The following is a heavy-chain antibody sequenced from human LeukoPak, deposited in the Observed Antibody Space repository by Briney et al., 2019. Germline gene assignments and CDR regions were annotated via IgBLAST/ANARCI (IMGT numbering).Heavy chain of an antibody. D-gene: IGHD6-13*01. J-gene: IGHJ4*02. CDR1: GFTFSTYS. CDR2: INCSGSNI. Sequence: PGGSLRLSCAASGFTFSTYSMNWVRQAPGKGLEWISDINCSGSNIYYADSVKGRFTVSRDNAKNSLYLQMNSLRAEDTAVYYCARPSSDWPQPRPFDYWGQGTLVTVSS. V-gene: IGHV3-48*04. CDR3: ARPSSDWPQPRPFDY.